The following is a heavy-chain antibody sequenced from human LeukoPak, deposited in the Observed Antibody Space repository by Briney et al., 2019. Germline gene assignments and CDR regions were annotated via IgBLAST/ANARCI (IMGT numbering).Heavy chain of an antibody. D-gene: IGHD2-2*01. J-gene: IGHJ5*02. CDR1: GFTFKTYA. CDR3: AKEPREYCSSTSCPNWIDP. CDR2: ISASGGTT. Sequence: GGSLRLSCAASGFTFKTYAMSWVRQAPGKGVGWVSAISASGGTTYYVDFVKGRFTISRDNSKNTLYLQMSSLRVEDTAVYYCAKEPREYCSSTSCPNWIDPWGQATLVTVSS. V-gene: IGHV3-23*01.